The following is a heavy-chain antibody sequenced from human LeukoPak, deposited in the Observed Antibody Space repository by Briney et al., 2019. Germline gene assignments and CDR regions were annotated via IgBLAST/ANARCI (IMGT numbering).Heavy chain of an antibody. D-gene: IGHD3-10*01. CDR3: ARDRGYYYGSGSYFHMGYFDY. Sequence: GASVKVSCKASGYTFTSYGISWVRQAPGQGLEWMGWISAYNGNTNYAQKLQGRVTMTTDTSTSTAYMELRSLRSDDTAVYYCARDRGYYYGSGSYFHMGYFDYWGQGTLVTVSS. V-gene: IGHV1-18*01. CDR1: GYTFTSYG. J-gene: IGHJ4*02. CDR2: ISAYNGNT.